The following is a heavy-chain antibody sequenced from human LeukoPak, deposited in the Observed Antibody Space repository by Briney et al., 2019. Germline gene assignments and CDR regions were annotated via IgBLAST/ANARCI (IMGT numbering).Heavy chain of an antibody. D-gene: IGHD2-2*01. CDR1: GFTFGDYA. CDR2: ISSNTYGGTT. V-gene: IGHV3-49*04. Sequence: GGSLRLSCTASGFTFGDYAMSWVRQAPGKGLEWVGFISSNTYGGTTEYAASVKGRFTISRDDSKSIAYLQMNSLKTEDTAVYYCTRGYCSGTSCYEDAFDIWGQGTMVTVSS. J-gene: IGHJ3*02. CDR3: TRGYCSGTSCYEDAFDI.